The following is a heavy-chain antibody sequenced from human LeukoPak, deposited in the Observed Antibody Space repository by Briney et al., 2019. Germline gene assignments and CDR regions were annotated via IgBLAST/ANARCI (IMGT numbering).Heavy chain of an antibody. Sequence: GGSLRLSCAASGVTLSNYGMSWFRQAPGKGLEWVAGISGSGGRPYYADSVKVRFTISRDNSKNTLYLQMISLRAEGTAVYFCAKRGVVIRVILVGFHKEAYYFDSWGQGALVTVSS. J-gene: IGHJ4*02. CDR3: AKRGVVIRVILVGFHKEAYYFDS. CDR1: GVTLSNYG. CDR2: ISGSGGRP. D-gene: IGHD3-22*01. V-gene: IGHV3-23*01.